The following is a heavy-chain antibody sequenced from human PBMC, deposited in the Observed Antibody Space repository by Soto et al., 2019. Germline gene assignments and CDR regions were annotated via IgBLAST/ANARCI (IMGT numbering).Heavy chain of an antibody. CDR1: GFNVGAFA. CDR3: TRETVAGITGLDY. D-gene: IGHD1-20*01. Sequence: GGSLRLSCAASGFNVGAFAVNWVRQAPGKGLEWVSGISVSDAFIYYADSVRGRFSISRDASENTLYLQMNSLRVDDTALYYCTRETVAGITGLDYWGPGTLVTVSS. J-gene: IGHJ4*02. CDR2: ISVSDAFI. V-gene: IGHV3-23*01.